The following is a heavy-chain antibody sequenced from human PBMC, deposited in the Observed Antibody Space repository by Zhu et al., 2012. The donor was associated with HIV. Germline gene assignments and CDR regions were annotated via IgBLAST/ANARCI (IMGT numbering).Heavy chain of an antibody. CDR2: IYHSGST. Sequence: QVQLQESGPGLVKPSETLSLTCAVSGYSISSGYYWGWIRQPPGKGLEWIGSIYHSGSTYYNPSLKSRVTISVDTSKNQFSLKLSSVTAADAAVYYCANLVGATTLTEYFQHWGQGTLVTVSS. CDR1: GYSISSGYY. V-gene: IGHV4-38-2*01. D-gene: IGHD1-26*01. CDR3: ANLVGATTLTEYFQH. J-gene: IGHJ1*01.